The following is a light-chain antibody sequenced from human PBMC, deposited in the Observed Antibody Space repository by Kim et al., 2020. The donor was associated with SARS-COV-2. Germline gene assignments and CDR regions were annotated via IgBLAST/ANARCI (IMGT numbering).Light chain of an antibody. J-gene: IGKJ4*01. V-gene: IGKV4-1*01. CDR1: QTVLASSNNKNY. CDR3: QQYYGTPLT. Sequence: ATINCKSSQTVLASSNNKNYLAWYQQRPGLPPKLLIYWASTRESGVPVRFSGSGSGTDFTLTISSLKAEDVAVYYCQQYYGTPLTFGGGTKVDIK. CDR2: WAS.